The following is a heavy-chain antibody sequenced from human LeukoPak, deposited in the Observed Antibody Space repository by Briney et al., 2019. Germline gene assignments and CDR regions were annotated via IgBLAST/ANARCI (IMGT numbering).Heavy chain of an antibody. CDR1: GYTFKAYY. J-gene: IGHJ4*02. CDR3: ARLRGPRYGDLFDS. D-gene: IGHD4-17*01. Sequence: ASVKVSCKASGYTFKAYYIHWLRQAPGQGFEWMGWINPTGADTKYSQNFQDNVSMTRDMSITTAFLELSRLTSDDTAVYYCARLRGPRYGDLFDSWGQGTLVTVSS. CDR2: INPTGADT. V-gene: IGHV1-2*02.